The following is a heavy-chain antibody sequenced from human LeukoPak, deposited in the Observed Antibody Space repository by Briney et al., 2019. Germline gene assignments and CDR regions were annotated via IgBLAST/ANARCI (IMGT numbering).Heavy chain of an antibody. Sequence: ASVKVSCKASGYTFTSYGFSWVRQPPGQGLERMGWISAYNGNTNNAQTLQGRVTMTTDTSTSTAYMELRSLRSDDTAVYYCARVGGGEQRAGDYWGQGTLVTVSS. CDR3: ARVGGGEQRAGDY. D-gene: IGHD1/OR15-1a*01. V-gene: IGHV1-18*01. CDR2: ISAYNGNT. J-gene: IGHJ4*02. CDR1: GYTFTSYG.